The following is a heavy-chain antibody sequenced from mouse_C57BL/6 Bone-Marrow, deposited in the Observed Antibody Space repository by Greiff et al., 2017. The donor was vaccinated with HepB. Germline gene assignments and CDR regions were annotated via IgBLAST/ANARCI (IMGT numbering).Heavy chain of an antibody. CDR3: ARERSFITTVVRYFDV. V-gene: IGHV3-6*01. D-gene: IGHD1-1*01. CDR2: ISYDGSN. CDR1: GYSITSGYY. J-gene: IGHJ1*03. Sequence: EVQLVESGPGLVKPSQSLSLTCSVTGYSITSGYYWNWIRQFPGNKLEWMGYISYDGSNNYNPSLKNRISITRDTSKNQFFLKLNSVTTEDTATYYCARERSFITTVVRYFDVWGTGTTVTVSS.